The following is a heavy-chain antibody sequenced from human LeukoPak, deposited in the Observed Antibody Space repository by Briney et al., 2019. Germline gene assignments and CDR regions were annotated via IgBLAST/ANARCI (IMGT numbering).Heavy chain of an antibody. D-gene: IGHD3-3*01. V-gene: IGHV3-23*01. Sequence: GGSLRLSCAASRFTFSSYAMSWVRQAPGKGLEWVSAISGSGGSTYYADSVKGRFTISRDNSKNTLYLQMNSLRAEDTAVYYCANSRITIFGVATSGNWFDPWGQGTLVTVSS. CDR1: RFTFSSYA. CDR2: ISGSGGST. J-gene: IGHJ5*02. CDR3: ANSRITIFGVATSGNWFDP.